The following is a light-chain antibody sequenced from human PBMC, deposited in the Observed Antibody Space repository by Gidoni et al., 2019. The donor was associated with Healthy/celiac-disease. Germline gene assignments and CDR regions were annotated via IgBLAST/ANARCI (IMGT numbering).Light chain of an antibody. CDR1: SSNIGAGYD. V-gene: IGLV1-40*01. CDR2: GNT. J-gene: IGLJ1*01. Sequence: QSVLTQPPSVSGAPGQRVTISCTGSSSNIGAGYDVHWYQQLPGTAPKLLIYGNTNRPSGVPDRFSGSKSGTSASLAITGLQAGDEADYYCQSYGQVFGTGTKVTVL. CDR3: QSYGQV.